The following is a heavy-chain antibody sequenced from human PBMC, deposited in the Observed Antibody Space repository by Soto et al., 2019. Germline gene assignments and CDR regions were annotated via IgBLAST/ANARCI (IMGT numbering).Heavy chain of an antibody. Sequence: GGSLRLSCAASGFTFSSYSMNWVRQAPGKGLEWVSSISSSSSYIYYADSVKGRFTISRDNTKNSLYLQMNSLRAEDTAVYYCARAPKLWFGESSPTLYYYYYMDVWGKGTTVTVSS. CDR2: ISSSSSYI. D-gene: IGHD3-10*01. CDR1: GFTFSSYS. CDR3: ARAPKLWFGESSPTLYYYYYMDV. J-gene: IGHJ6*03. V-gene: IGHV3-21*01.